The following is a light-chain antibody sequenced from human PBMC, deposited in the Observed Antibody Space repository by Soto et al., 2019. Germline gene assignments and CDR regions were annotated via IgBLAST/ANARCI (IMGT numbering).Light chain of an antibody. V-gene: IGLV1-44*01. CDR1: GSSIGTNT. CDR3: AAWDGSLNNVL. Sequence: QSVLTQPPSASGTPGQRVTISCSGSGSSIGTNTVNWYRQLPGTTPKLLIYGDNQRHSGVPDRFSGSKSGTSASLAISGLQSEDEAEYYCAAWDGSLNNVLFGGGTQLTVL. J-gene: IGLJ2*01. CDR2: GDN.